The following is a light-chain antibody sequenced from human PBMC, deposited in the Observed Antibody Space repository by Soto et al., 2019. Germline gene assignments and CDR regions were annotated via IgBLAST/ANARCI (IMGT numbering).Light chain of an antibody. Sequence: EVVLTQSPVTLSLSPGERATLSCRASQSFRGLLAWYQQKPGQAPRLLIYDAYNRATGIPPRFSGSGSGTDFTLTISSLEPEDSAVYYCLQRTDWPPVYTFGQGTKLEI. CDR3: LQRTDWPPVYT. CDR1: QSFRGL. J-gene: IGKJ2*01. V-gene: IGKV3-11*01. CDR2: DAY.